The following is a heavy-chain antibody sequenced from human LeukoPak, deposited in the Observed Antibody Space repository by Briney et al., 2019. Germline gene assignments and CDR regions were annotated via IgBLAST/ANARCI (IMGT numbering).Heavy chain of an antibody. J-gene: IGHJ5*02. D-gene: IGHD6-19*01. CDR3: ATGYSSGWYGNWFDP. CDR1: GYTLTELS. Sequence: AAAKVSCKVSGYTLTELSMHWVRQAPGKGLEWMGGFEPEDCETIYAQKFQGRVTMTEDTSTDTAYMELSSLRSEDTAVYYCATGYSSGWYGNWFDPWGQGTLVTVSS. V-gene: IGHV1-24*01. CDR2: FEPEDCET.